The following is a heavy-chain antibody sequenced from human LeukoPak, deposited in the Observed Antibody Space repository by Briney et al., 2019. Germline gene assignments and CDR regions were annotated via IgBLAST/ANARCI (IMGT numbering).Heavy chain of an antibody. D-gene: IGHD3-22*01. CDR2: INPNSGGT. Sequence: ASVKVSCKASGYTFTGYYMHWVRQAPGQGLEWIGWINPNSGGTNYAQRFQGRVTMTRDTSISTAYMELKRLKSDDTAMYYCARDSSGYYPDFDYWGQGTLVTVSS. CDR3: ARDSSGYYPDFDY. CDR1: GYTFTGYY. V-gene: IGHV1-2*02. J-gene: IGHJ4*02.